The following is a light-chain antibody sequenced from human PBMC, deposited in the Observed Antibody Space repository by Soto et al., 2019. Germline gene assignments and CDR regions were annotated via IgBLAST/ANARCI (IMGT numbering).Light chain of an antibody. CDR1: QGISNW. CDR2: AAS. Sequence: DIPLTQSPSSVSASVGDRVTLTCRASQGISNWLAWYQQKPGKAPKLLISAASTLQGGVPSRFSGSFSGTDFTLTITSLPAEDFATYFCQQAYSLPVTFGQGTKLEIK. CDR3: QQAYSLPVT. J-gene: IGKJ2*01. V-gene: IGKV1-12*01.